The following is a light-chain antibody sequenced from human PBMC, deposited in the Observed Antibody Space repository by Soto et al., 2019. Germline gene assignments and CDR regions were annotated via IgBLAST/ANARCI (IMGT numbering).Light chain of an antibody. J-gene: IGLJ2*01. CDR2: VAT. Sequence: HSALTQHDSKCGAPGQSNAIFCTGTGSDIRTYNLVSWYQQHPAGVPKLIIYVATQRPSGVSDRFSGAKSGNTASLTISGLQAEEDADYYCCSFADTNTLIFGGGTK. V-gene: IGLV2-23*01. CDR1: GSDIRTYNL. CDR3: CSFADTNTLI.